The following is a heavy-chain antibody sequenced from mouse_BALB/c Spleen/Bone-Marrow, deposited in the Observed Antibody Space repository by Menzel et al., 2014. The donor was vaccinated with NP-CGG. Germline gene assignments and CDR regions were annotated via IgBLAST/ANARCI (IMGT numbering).Heavy chain of an antibody. CDR1: VYTLTSYW. J-gene: IGHJ3*01. CDR3: ARGRDYEVFPY. Sequence: QGQLQQPGAELVTPGPSVKLPCKSSVYTLTSYWMNWVKQRPEQGLEWIGRIDPYDSETHYNQKFKDKAILTVDKSSSTAYMQLSSLTSEDSAVYYCARGRDYEVFPYWGQGTLVPVSA. V-gene: IGHV1-74*01. CDR2: IDPYDSET. D-gene: IGHD2-3*01.